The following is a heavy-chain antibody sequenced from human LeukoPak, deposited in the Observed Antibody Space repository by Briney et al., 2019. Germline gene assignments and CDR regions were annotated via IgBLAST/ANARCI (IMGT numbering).Heavy chain of an antibody. J-gene: IGHJ4*02. Sequence: SETLSLTCTVSGGSISSYYWSWIRQPPGKGLEWIGYIYYSGSTNYNPSLKSRVTISVDTSKNQFSLKLSSVTAADTAVYYCARHYDSSGYYQYYFDYWGQGTLVTVSS. V-gene: IGHV4-59*08. CDR2: IYYSGST. CDR3: ARHYDSSGYYQYYFDY. D-gene: IGHD3-22*01. CDR1: GGSISSYY.